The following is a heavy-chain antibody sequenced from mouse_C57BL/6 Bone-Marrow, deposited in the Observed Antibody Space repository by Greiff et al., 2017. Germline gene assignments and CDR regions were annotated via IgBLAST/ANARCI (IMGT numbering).Heavy chain of an antibody. CDR1: GFTFSDYG. V-gene: IGHV5-17*01. CDR2: ISSGSGTI. J-gene: IGHJ4*01. D-gene: IGHD1-1*01. CDR3: ARLYYYGSSDGDYYAMDY. Sequence: EVKLVESGGGLVKPGGSLKLSCAASGFTFSDYGMHWVRQAPEQGLEWVAYISSGSGTIYYADTVKGRFTISRDNAKNTLFLQMTSLRSEDTAMYYCARLYYYGSSDGDYYAMDYWGQGTSVTVSS.